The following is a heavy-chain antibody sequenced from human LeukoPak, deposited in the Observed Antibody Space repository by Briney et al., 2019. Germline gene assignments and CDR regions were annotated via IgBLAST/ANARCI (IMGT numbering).Heavy chain of an antibody. CDR1: GFTFSSYA. CDR2: ISGSGGST. Sequence: QPGGSLRLSCAASGFTFSSYAMSWVRQAPGKGLEWVSAISGSGGSTYYADSVKGRFTISRDNSKNTLYLQMNSLRAEDTAIYYCAKVPSSGWYFDYWGQGALVTVSS. J-gene: IGHJ4*02. CDR3: AKVPSSGWYFDY. V-gene: IGHV3-23*01. D-gene: IGHD6-19*01.